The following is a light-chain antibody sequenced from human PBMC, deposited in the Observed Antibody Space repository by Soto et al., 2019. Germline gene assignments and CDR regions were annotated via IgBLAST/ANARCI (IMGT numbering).Light chain of an antibody. J-gene: IGKJ4*01. CDR3: QQRGSWPWLT. Sequence: EIVLKQSPGTLSLSPGEGATLSCRASQSVSNYLAWYQQKPGQAPRLLIYDASNRATGIPARFSGSGSGTDFTLTISSLEPEDSAVYFCQQRGSWPWLTFGGGTRVEIK. CDR2: DAS. V-gene: IGKV3-11*01. CDR1: QSVSNY.